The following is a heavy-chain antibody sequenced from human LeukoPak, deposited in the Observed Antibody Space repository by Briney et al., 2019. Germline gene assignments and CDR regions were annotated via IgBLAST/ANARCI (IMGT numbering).Heavy chain of an antibody. D-gene: IGHD5-12*01. Sequence: GSLRLSCAASGFTFSSYSMNWVRQAPGKGLEWIGYIYYSGSTNYNPSLKSRVTISVDTSKNQFSLKLSSVTAADTAVYYCARSSGYDSPYYFDYWGQGTLVTVSS. CDR2: IYYSGST. CDR1: GFTFSSYS. V-gene: IGHV4-59*08. J-gene: IGHJ4*02. CDR3: ARSSGYDSPYYFDY.